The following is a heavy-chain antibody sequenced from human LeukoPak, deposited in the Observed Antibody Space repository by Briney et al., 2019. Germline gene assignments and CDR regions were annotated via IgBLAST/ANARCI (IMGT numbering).Heavy chain of an antibody. J-gene: IGHJ4*02. CDR1: GFTVSSNC. V-gene: IGHV3-53*01. CDR3: ARVLTGYYTY. Sequence: GGSLRLSCAASGFTVSSNCMSWVRQAPGKGLEWVSVIYGGGSTYYADSVKGRFTISRDNSKNTLYLQMNSLRAEDTAVYYCARVLTGYYTYWGQGTLVTVSS. D-gene: IGHD3-9*01. CDR2: IYGGGST.